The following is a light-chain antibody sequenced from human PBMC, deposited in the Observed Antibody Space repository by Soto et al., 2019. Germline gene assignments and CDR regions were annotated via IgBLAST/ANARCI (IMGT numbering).Light chain of an antibody. Sequence: QSALTQPASVSGSPGQSITISCTGTSSDVGLYNFVSWYQQHPDKAPKLMIYEVSNRPPGVSDRFSGSKSVKTASLTISGLQAEDEADYYCSSYTRSSTWVFGGGTKLTVL. CDR1: SSDVGLYNF. CDR3: SSYTRSSTWV. J-gene: IGLJ3*02. CDR2: EVS. V-gene: IGLV2-14*01.